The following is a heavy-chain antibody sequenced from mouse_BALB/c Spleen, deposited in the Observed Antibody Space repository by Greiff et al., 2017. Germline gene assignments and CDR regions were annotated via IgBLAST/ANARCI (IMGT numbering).Heavy chain of an antibody. CDR1: GYSITSGYY. D-gene: IGHD4-1*01. CDR2: ISYDGSN. Sequence: EVKLQESGPGLVKPSQSLSLTCSVTGYSITSGYYWNWIRQFPGNKLEWMGYISYDGSNNYNPSLKNRISITRDTSKNQFFLKLNSVTTEDTATYYCARTGRENFDYWGQGTTLTVSS. CDR3: ARTGRENFDY. J-gene: IGHJ2*01. V-gene: IGHV3-6*02.